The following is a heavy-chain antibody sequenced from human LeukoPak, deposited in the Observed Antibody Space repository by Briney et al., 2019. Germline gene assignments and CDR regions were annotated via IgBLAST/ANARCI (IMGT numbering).Heavy chain of an antibody. J-gene: IGHJ4*02. CDR1: GGSFSGYY. CDR2: INHSGSA. V-gene: IGHV4-34*01. CDR3: ARLWNYDYIWGSYRFFDY. D-gene: IGHD3-16*02. Sequence: SETLSLTCAVYGGSFSGYYWSWIRQPPGKGLEWIGEINHSGSANYNPSLKSRVTISVDTSKSQFSLKLSSVTAADTAVYYCARLWNYDYIWGSYRFFDYWGQGTLVTVSS.